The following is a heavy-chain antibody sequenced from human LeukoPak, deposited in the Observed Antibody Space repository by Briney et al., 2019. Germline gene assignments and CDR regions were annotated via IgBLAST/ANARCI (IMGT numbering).Heavy chain of an antibody. D-gene: IGHD3-22*01. Sequence: PGGSLRLSCAASGFTFSSYWMSWVRQAPGKGLEWVANIKQDGSEKYYVDSVKGRFTISRDNAKNSLYLQMNSLRAEDTAVYYCARAGYYDSSGYPPHDAFDIWGQGTMVTVSS. V-gene: IGHV3-7*01. J-gene: IGHJ3*02. CDR1: GFTFSSYW. CDR2: IKQDGSEK. CDR3: ARAGYYDSSGYPPHDAFDI.